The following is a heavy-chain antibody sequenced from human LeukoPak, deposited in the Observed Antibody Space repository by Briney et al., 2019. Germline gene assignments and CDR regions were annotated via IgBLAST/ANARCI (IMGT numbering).Heavy chain of an antibody. J-gene: IGHJ4*02. V-gene: IGHV3-30-3*01. CDR1: GFTFSSYA. CDR2: ISYDGSNK. D-gene: IGHD6-19*01. CDR3: AREGAVAGTFDY. Sequence: GRSLRLSCAASGFTFSSYAMHWVRQAPGKGLEWVAVISYDGSNKYYADSVKGRFTISRDNSKNTLYLQMNSLRAEGTAVYYCAREGAVAGTFDYWGQGTLVTVSS.